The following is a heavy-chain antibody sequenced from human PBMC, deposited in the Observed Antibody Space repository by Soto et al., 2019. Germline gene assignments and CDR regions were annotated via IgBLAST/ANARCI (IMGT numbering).Heavy chain of an antibody. D-gene: IGHD3-22*01. Sequence: GGSLRLSCAASGFPFSTYSMNWVRQAPGKGLEWVSYISSSSSTIFYTDSVKGRFTVSRDNAKNSLYLQMNSLRAEDTAVYYCARRTYYYDSSGPPAYWGQGTLVTVSS. J-gene: IGHJ4*02. CDR1: GFPFSTYS. V-gene: IGHV3-48*01. CDR2: ISSSSSTI. CDR3: ARRTYYYDSSGPPAY.